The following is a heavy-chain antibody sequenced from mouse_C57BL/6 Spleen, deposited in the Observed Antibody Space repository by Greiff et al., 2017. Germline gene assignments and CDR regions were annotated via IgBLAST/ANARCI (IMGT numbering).Heavy chain of an antibody. Sequence: VQLQQSGAELVKPGASVKISCKASGYAFSSYWMNWVKQRPGKGLEWIGQIYPGDGDTNYNGKFKGKATLTADKSSSTAYMQLSSLTSEDSAVYFCVSTGTGLYFDYWGQGTTLTVSS. CDR3: VSTGTGLYFDY. CDR2: IYPGDGDT. CDR1: GYAFSSYW. V-gene: IGHV1-80*01. D-gene: IGHD4-1*02. J-gene: IGHJ2*01.